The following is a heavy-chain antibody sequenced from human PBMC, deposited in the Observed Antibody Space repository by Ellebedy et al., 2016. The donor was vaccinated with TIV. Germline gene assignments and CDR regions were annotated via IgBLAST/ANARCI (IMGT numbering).Heavy chain of an antibody. Sequence: SVKVSXXASGYTFTGYYMHWVRQAPGQGLEWMGGIIPIFGTANYAQKFQGRVTITADESTSTAYMELSSLRPEDTAVYYCARGYSSTFDYWGQGTLVTVSS. J-gene: IGHJ4*02. CDR1: GYTFTGYY. D-gene: IGHD6-19*01. CDR3: ARGYSSTFDY. CDR2: IIPIFGTA. V-gene: IGHV1-69*13.